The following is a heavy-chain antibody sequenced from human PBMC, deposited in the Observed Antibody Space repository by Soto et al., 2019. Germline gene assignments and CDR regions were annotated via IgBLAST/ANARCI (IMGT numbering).Heavy chain of an antibody. CDR2: ISYDGSNK. CDR3: ARDPYYGSGSSNYYYYYGMDV. D-gene: IGHD3-10*01. CDR1: GFTFSSYA. Sequence: GGSLRLSCAASGFTFSSYAMHWVRQAPGKGLEWVAVISYDGSNKYYADSVKGRFTISRDNSKNTLYLQMNSLRAEDTAVYYCARDPYYGSGSSNYYYYYGMDVWGQGTTVTVSS. V-gene: IGHV3-30-3*01. J-gene: IGHJ6*02.